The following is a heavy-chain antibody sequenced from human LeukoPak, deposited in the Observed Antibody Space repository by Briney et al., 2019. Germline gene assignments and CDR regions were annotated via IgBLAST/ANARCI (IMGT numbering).Heavy chain of an antibody. Sequence: PSETLSLTCTVSGGSISSGGYYWSWIRQPPGKGLEWIAYISDIGSINYNPSLKSRVTISLDTSKNQLSLKLSSVTAADTAVYYCAGLHPRNTVDFWGQGTLVTVSS. CDR2: ISDIGSI. V-gene: IGHV4-61*08. J-gene: IGHJ4*02. D-gene: IGHD2/OR15-2a*01. CDR3: AGLHPRNTVDF. CDR1: GGSISSGGYY.